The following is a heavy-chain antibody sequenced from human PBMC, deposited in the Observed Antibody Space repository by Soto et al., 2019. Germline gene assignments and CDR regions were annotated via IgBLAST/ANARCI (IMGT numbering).Heavy chain of an antibody. J-gene: IGHJ6*02. Sequence: AASVKVSCKAPGGTFTSFAINWVRQAPGQGLEWMGGVIPLFGTSNYAQRFQGRVTITADESTSTVYMELSSLRSEDTAIYYCARVRLAVAARHYYYGMDVWGPGTTVTVSS. D-gene: IGHD2-15*01. V-gene: IGHV1-69*13. CDR1: GGTFTSFA. CDR2: VIPLFGTS. CDR3: ARVRLAVAARHYYYGMDV.